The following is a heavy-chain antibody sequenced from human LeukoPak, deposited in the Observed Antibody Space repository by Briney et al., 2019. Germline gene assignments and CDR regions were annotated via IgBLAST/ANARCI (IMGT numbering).Heavy chain of an antibody. CDR2: INPNSGVT. CDR1: GYTFTGYY. V-gene: IGHV1-2*02. D-gene: IGHD6-19*01. J-gene: IGHJ4*02. Sequence: GASVKVSCKASGYTFTGYYMHWVRQAPGQGLEWLGWINPNSGVTNYAQKFQGRVTITRYTSISTAYMELSRLRADDTAVYYCARDPSVAGRGGHWDYWGQGTLVTVSS. CDR3: ARDPSVAGRGGHWDY.